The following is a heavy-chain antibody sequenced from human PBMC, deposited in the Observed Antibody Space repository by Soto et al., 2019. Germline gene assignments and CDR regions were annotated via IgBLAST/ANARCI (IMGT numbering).Heavy chain of an antibody. J-gene: IGHJ4*02. CDR3: IRASGLSGTGEDF. V-gene: IGHV3-74*02. CDR1: GIDFSTYW. CDR2: ISGGGGT. Sequence: EVQLVESGGGLVQPGGSLRLSCAASGIDFSTYWMHWVRQAPGKGLVWVSRISGGGGTTYADSVEGRFTISRDNANNIVYLQMTSLSEEETAMYYCIRASGLSGTGEDFWGQGTLVTVSS. D-gene: IGHD3-10*01.